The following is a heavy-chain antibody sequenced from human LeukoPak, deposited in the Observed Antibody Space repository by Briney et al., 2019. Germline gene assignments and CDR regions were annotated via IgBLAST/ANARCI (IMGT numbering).Heavy chain of an antibody. D-gene: IGHD6-13*01. CDR1: GFTFSNYW. Sequence: GGSLRLSCAASGFTFSNYWMHWVRQAPGKGLVWVSRINSDGSSTSYADSVKGRFTISRDNAKNTLYLQMNSLRAGDTAVYYCAKHEFSSSWPEYFQHWGQGTLVTVSS. CDR3: AKHEFSSSWPEYFQH. CDR2: INSDGSST. V-gene: IGHV3-74*01. J-gene: IGHJ1*01.